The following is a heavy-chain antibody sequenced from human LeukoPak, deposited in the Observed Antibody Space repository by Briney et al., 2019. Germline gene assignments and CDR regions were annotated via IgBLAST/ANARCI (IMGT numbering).Heavy chain of an antibody. J-gene: IGHJ6*02. CDR3: TRDPFYDILTGYYRYGMDV. V-gene: IGHV3-49*03. CDR1: GFTFGDYA. Sequence: GGSLRLSCTASGFTFGDYAMSWFRQAPGKGLEWVGFIRSKAYGGTTEYAASVKGRFTISRDDSKSIAYLQMNSLKTEDTAVYYCTRDPFYDILTGYYRYGMDVWGQGTTVTVSS. CDR2: IRSKAYGGTT. D-gene: IGHD3-9*01.